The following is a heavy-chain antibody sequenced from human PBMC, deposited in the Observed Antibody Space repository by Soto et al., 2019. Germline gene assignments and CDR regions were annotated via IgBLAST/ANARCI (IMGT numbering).Heavy chain of an antibody. CDR2: ISSTSSAR. D-gene: IGHD3-9*01. V-gene: IGHV3-48*02. Sequence: DVQLVESGGGFIQPGESLRLSCAASGFTFSVHSMNWVRRAPGKGLEWVSYISSTSSARYYADSVRGRFTISRDNAKYSLYLQMNSLTDEDTAVYYCARDSDIYYGMDVW. J-gene: IGHJ6*01. CDR1: GFTFSVHS. CDR3: ARDSDIYYGMDV.